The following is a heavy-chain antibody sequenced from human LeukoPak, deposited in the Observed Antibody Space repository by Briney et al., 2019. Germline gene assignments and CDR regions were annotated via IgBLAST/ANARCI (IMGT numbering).Heavy chain of an antibody. Sequence: PSETLSLTCTVSGGSISSGGYCWSWIRQHPGKGLEWIGYIYYSGSTNYNPSLKSRVTISVDKSKNQFSLKLSSVTAADTAVYYCARLAAYIVVVPDPIPFDIWGQGTMVTVSS. CDR1: GGSISSGGYC. CDR3: ARLAAYIVVVPDPIPFDI. CDR2: IYYSGST. V-gene: IGHV4-31*03. D-gene: IGHD2-2*01. J-gene: IGHJ3*02.